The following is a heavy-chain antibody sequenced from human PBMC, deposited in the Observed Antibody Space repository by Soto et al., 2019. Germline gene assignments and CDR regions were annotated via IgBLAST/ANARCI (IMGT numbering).Heavy chain of an antibody. CDR2: INAGNGNT. CDR1: GYTFTSYA. J-gene: IGHJ4*02. Sequence: GASVKVSCKASGYTFTSYAMHWVRQAPGQRLEWMGWINAGNGNTKYSQKFQGRVTVTKDTSASTACMELSSLRSEDTAVYYCARDLGGWPDYWGQGTLVTVSS. D-gene: IGHD2-15*01. CDR3: ARDLGGWPDY. V-gene: IGHV1-3*01.